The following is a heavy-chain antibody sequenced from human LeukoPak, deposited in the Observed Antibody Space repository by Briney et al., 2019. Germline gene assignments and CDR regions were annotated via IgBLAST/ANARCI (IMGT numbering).Heavy chain of an antibody. D-gene: IGHD3-22*01. V-gene: IGHV1-46*01. Sequence: VASVKVSCKASGYTFTIYYMHWVRQAPGQGLEWMGIINPSGGSTSYAQKFQGRVTMTRDTSTSTVYMELSSLRSEDTAVYYCARDNQPGYYDSSDFNWFDPWGQGTLVTVSS. CDR2: INPSGGST. CDR3: ARDNQPGYYDSSDFNWFDP. J-gene: IGHJ5*02. CDR1: GYTFTIYY.